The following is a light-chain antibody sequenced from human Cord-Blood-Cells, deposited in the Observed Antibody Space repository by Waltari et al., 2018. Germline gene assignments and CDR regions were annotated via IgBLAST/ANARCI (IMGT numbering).Light chain of an antibody. J-gene: IGKJ2*01. CDR2: LGS. CDR1: QSLLHSNGYNY. CDR3: MQALQTPYT. V-gene: IGKV2-28*01. Sequence: DIVMTQSQLSLPVTPGEPASISCRSSQSLLHSNGYNYLDWYLQKTGQSPQLLIYLGSNRASGVPDRFSGSGSGTDFTLKISRVEAEDVGVYYCMQALQTPYTFGQGTKLEIK.